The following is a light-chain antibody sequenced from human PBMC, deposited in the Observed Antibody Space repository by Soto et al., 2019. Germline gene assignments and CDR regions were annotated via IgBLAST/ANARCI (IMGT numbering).Light chain of an antibody. J-gene: IGKJ3*01. CDR3: HQHETSPPT. V-gene: IGKV3-20*01. CDR1: QTVNSPY. Sequence: EIVLTQSPGTLSLSPEESGILSCRTSQTVNSPYLAWYQQKPGQAPRLLISGASTRATGIPDRFSGSGSGTEFTLTISRLESEDLAVYYCHQHETSPPTFGPGTKVDVK. CDR2: GAS.